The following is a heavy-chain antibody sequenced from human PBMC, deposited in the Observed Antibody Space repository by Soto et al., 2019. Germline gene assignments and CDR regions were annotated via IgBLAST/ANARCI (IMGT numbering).Heavy chain of an antibody. J-gene: IGHJ6*02. D-gene: IGHD6-13*01. V-gene: IGHV6-1*01. CDR3: ARDRLLIAAAGTRPYYYGMDV. CDR2: TYYRSKWYN. Sequence: SQTLSLTCAISGDSVSSNSAAWNWIRQSPSRGLEWLGRTYYRSKWYNDYAVSVKSRITINPDTSKNQFSLQLNSVTPEDTAVYYCARDRLLIAAAGTRPYYYGMDVWGQGTTVTVSS. CDR1: GDSVSSNSAA.